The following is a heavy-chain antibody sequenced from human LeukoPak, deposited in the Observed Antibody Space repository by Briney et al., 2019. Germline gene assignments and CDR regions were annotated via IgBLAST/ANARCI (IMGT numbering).Heavy chain of an antibody. J-gene: IGHJ4*02. CDR1: GLTVSSY. D-gene: IGHD4-23*01. CDR3: ARPPYGGVDY. V-gene: IGHV3-66*04. Sequence: PGGSLRLSCAAAGLTVSSYMSLVRQAPGKGLELVSVIYSGGSIYYADSVKGRFTISRDKSKNTLYLQMNSLRAEDTAVYYCARPPYGGVDYWGQGTLVTVSS. CDR2: IYSGGSI.